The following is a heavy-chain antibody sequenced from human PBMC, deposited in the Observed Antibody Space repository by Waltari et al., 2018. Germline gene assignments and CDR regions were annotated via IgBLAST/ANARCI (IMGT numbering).Heavy chain of an antibody. V-gene: IGHV1-2*02. CDR2: INPNSGGT. CDR3: ARDRFLEWLLYGDAFDI. CDR1: GYTFTGYY. Sequence: QVQLVQSGAEVKKPGASVKVSCKASGYTFTGYYMHWVRQASGQGLEWMGWINPNSGGTNYAQKFQGRVTMTRDTSISTAYMELSRLRSDDTAVYYCARDRFLEWLLYGDAFDIWGQGTMVTVSS. J-gene: IGHJ3*02. D-gene: IGHD3-3*01.